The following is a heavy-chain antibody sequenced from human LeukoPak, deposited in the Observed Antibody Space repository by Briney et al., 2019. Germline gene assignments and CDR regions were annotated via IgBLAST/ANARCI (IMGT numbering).Heavy chain of an antibody. J-gene: IGHJ4*02. D-gene: IGHD3-9*01. V-gene: IGHV3-7*03. Sequence: PGGSLRLSCAASGFDCSRYWMTWVRQAPGKGLEWVANIEQDGGEEYYVDSVKGRFTISRDNAKNSLYLQMNSLRVEDTAVYYCARGRYADWLFDYWGQGTLVTVSS. CDR1: GFDCSRYW. CDR3: ARGRYADWLFDY. CDR2: IEQDGGEE.